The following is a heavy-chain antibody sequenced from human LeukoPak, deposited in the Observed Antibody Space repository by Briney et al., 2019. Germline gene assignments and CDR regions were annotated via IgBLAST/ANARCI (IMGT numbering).Heavy chain of an antibody. D-gene: IGHD2-15*01. V-gene: IGHV1-2*06. J-gene: IGHJ4*02. CDR3: ARGTDCSGGSCLDY. Sequence: ASVKVSCKASGYTFTGNFMHWLRQAPGQGLEWMGLINPDSGGANYAQKFQGRVTMTRDTSISTAYMELSRLRSDGTAVYYCARGTDCSGGSCLDYWGQGTLVTVSS. CDR2: INPDSGGA. CDR1: GYTFTGNF.